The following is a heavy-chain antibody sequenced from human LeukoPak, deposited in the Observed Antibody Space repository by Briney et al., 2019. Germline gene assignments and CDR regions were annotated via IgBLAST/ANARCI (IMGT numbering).Heavy chain of an antibody. J-gene: IGHJ2*01. V-gene: IGHV3-53*01. CDR3: ARVKWQQLPPTVWYFDL. CDR2: IYSGGST. D-gene: IGHD6-13*01. CDR1: GFTFGDYA. Sequence: GGSLRLSCTASGFTFGDYAMSWFRQAPGKGLEWVSVIYSGGSTYYADSVKGRFTISRDSSKNTLYLQMNSLRAEDTAVYYCARVKWQQLPPTVWYFDLWGRGTLVTVSS.